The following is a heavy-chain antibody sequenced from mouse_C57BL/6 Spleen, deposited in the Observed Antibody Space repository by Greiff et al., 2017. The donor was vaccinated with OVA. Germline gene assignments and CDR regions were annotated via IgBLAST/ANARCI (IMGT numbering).Heavy chain of an antibody. V-gene: IGHV1-53*01. D-gene: IGHD1-1*01. CDR2: INPSNGGT. Sequence: QVQLQQPGTELVKPGASVKLSCKASGYTFTSYWMHWVKQRPGQGLEWIGNINPSNGGTNYNEKFKSKATLTVDKSSSTAYMQLSSMTAEDSAVYYCARDYDGSSYEAWFAYWGKGTLGTVSA. CDR1: GYTFTSYW. J-gene: IGHJ3*01. CDR3: ARDYDGSSYEAWFAY.